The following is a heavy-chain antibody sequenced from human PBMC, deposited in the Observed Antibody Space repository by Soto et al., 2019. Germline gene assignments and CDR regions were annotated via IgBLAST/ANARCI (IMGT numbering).Heavy chain of an antibody. D-gene: IGHD6-19*01. J-gene: IGHJ4*02. CDR3: VKRAVTGVWWFSDH. V-gene: IGHV3-23*01. CDR2: IGVSGGDT. Sequence: EVQLLESGGDLVQPGGSLRLSCVASGFIFSDYAMTWVRQAPGKGLEWVSTIGVSGGDTYYADSVKGRFTITRDNSKNTVYVQMNSLRAEDTAVYYCVKRAVTGVWWFSDHWGQGALVAVSS. CDR1: GFIFSDYA.